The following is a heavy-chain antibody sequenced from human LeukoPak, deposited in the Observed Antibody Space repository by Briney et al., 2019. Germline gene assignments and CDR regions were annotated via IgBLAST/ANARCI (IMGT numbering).Heavy chain of an antibody. V-gene: IGHV6-1*01. CDR1: GDSVSSNSAA. Sequence: SQTLSLTCAISGDSVSSNSAAWNWNRQSPSRGLEWLVRTYYRSKWYNDYAVSVKSRITINPDTSKNQFSLQLDSVTPEDTAVYYCCHSLSGRTGAFDIWGRGTVVTVSS. D-gene: IGHD2-21*01. J-gene: IGHJ3*02. CDR2: TYYRSKWYN. CDR3: CHSLSGRTGAFDI.